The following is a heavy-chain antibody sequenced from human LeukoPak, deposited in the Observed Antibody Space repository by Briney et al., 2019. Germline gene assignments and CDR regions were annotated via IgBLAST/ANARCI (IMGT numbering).Heavy chain of an antibody. J-gene: IGHJ4*02. V-gene: IGHV3-11*04. D-gene: IGHD3-3*01. CDR3: ARRAFGVVIPLFDY. CDR1: GFTFSDYY. CDR2: ISSSGSTI. Sequence: SGGSLRLSCAASGFTFSDYYMSWIRQAPGKGLEWVSYISSSGSTIYYADSVKGRFTISRDNAKNSLYLQMNSLRAEDTAVYYCARRAFGVVIPLFDYWGQGTLVTVSS.